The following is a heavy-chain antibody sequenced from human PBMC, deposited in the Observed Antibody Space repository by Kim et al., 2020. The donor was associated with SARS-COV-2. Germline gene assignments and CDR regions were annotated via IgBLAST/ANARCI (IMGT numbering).Heavy chain of an antibody. CDR2: IIPIFGTA. V-gene: IGHV1-69*13. CDR1: GGTFSSYA. CDR3: ASGSLWFGEPKYYFDY. Sequence: SVKVSCKASGGTFSSYAISWVRQAPGQGLEWMGGIIPIFGTANYAQKFQGRVTITADESTSTAYMELSSLRSEDTAVYYCASGSLWFGEPKYYFDYWGQGTLVTVSS. J-gene: IGHJ4*02. D-gene: IGHD3-10*01.